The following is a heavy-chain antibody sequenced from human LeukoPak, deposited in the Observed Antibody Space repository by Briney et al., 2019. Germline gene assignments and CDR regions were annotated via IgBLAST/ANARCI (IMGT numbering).Heavy chain of an antibody. CDR3: ASDYSNYGWFDP. Sequence: SSETLSLTCAVYGGSFSGYYWCWIRQPPGKGLEWIGSIYYSGSTYYNPSLKSRVTISVDTSKNQFSLKLSSVTAADTAVYYCASDYSNYGWFDPWGQGTLVTVSS. CDR1: GGSFSGYY. CDR2: IYYSGST. V-gene: IGHV4-34*01. D-gene: IGHD4-11*01. J-gene: IGHJ5*02.